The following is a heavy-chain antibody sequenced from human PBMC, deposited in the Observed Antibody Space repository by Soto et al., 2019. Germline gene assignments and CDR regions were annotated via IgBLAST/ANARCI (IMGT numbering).Heavy chain of an antibody. J-gene: IGHJ6*02. V-gene: IGHV1-69*13. CDR3: ARETIDDFWRGYNYYYGMDV. D-gene: IGHD3-3*01. CDR2: IIPIFGTA. CDR1: GGTFSSYA. Sequence: SVKVSCKASGGTFSSYAISWVRQAPGQGLEWMGGIIPIFGTANYAQKFQGRVTITADESTSTAYMELSSLRSEDTAVYYCARETIDDFWRGYNYYYGMDVWGQGTMVTVSS.